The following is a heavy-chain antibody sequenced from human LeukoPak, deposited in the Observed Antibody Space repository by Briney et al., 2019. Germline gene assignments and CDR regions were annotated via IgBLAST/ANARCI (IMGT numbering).Heavy chain of an antibody. J-gene: IGHJ4*02. Sequence: GGSLRLSCAASGFTFSNYWMHWVRQAPGKGLVWVSRINSDGSSTSYADSVKGRFTISRDNAKNTLFVQMNSLRAEDTAVYYCARGGGYSYGSFDYWGQGTLVTVSS. CDR2: INSDGSST. CDR1: GFTFSNYW. V-gene: IGHV3-74*01. D-gene: IGHD5-18*01. CDR3: ARGGGYSYGSFDY.